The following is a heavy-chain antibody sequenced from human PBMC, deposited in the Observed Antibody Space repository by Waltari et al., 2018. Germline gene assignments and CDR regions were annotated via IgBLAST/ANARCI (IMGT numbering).Heavy chain of an antibody. CDR3: FDY. CDR2: FDPEDGET. V-gene: IGHV1-24*01. J-gene: IGHJ4*02. D-gene: IGHD6-19*01. Sequence: QVQLVQSGAEVKKPGASVKVSCKVSGYTLTELSMHWVRQAPGKGLEWMGGFDPEDGETIYAQKFQGRVTMTEDTSTDTATYYCAHTPQEEWLVPGYFDYWGQGTLVTVSS. CDR1: GYTLTELS.